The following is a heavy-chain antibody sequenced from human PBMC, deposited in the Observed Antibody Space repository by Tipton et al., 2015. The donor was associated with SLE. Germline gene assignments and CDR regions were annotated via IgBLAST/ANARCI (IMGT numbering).Heavy chain of an antibody. V-gene: IGHV3-23*03. CDR2: IYSGGST. CDR3: ARGVSGTYSS. CDR1: GFTFSSYA. J-gene: IGHJ4*02. D-gene: IGHD1-26*01. Sequence: SLLLSFSASGFTFSSYAMSWVRQAPGKGLEWVSVIYSGGSTYYADSVKGRFTISRENSRNTVYLQMNSLRVEDTAVYYCARGVSGTYSSWGQGTLVTVSS.